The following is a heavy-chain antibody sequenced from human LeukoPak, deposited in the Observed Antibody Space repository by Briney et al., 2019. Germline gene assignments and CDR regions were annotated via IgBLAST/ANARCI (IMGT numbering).Heavy chain of an antibody. D-gene: IGHD3-22*01. V-gene: IGHV1-8*01. J-gene: IGHJ4*02. Sequence: ASVTVSCKASGYTFTSYDINWVRQAPGQGLEWMGWMNPNSGTTGYAQKFQGRVTMTRNTSISTAYMELSSLRSEDTAVYYCARDGGRYYYDSSGSNFDYWGQGTLVTVSS. CDR2: MNPNSGTT. CDR1: GYTFTSYD. CDR3: ARDGGRYYYDSSGSNFDY.